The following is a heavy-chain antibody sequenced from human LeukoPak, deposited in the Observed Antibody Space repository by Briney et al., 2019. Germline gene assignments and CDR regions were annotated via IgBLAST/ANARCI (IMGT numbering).Heavy chain of an antibody. J-gene: IGHJ4*02. CDR3: ARGFDY. Sequence: GRSLRLSCAASGFTFSSYAMHRVRQAPGKGLEWVAVISYDGSNKYYADSVKGRFTISRDNSKNTLYLQMNSLRAEDTAVYYCARGFDYWGQGTLVTVSS. CDR2: ISYDGSNK. CDR1: GFTFSSYA. V-gene: IGHV3-30*04.